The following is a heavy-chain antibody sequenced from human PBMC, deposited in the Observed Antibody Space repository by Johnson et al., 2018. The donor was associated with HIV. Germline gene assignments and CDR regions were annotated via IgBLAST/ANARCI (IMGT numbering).Heavy chain of an antibody. CDR2: LFSGGSI. CDR3: ARACRDGYTCDAFDI. CDR1: GFTVSSYY. V-gene: IGHV3-66*01. Sequence: VQLVESGGGVVQPGRSLRLSCAASGFTVSSYYMSWVRQAPGKGLEWVSVLFSGGSIYFADSVKGRFTISRDNSKNTLYLQMNSLRAEDTAVYYCARACRDGYTCDAFDIWCQGTMVTVSS. J-gene: IGHJ3*02. D-gene: IGHD5-24*01.